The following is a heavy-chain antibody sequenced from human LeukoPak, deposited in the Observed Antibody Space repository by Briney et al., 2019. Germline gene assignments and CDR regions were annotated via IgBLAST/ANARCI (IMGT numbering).Heavy chain of an antibody. V-gene: IGHV3-48*04. J-gene: IGHJ4*02. CDR3: ARGRNSPWY. D-gene: IGHD2-21*01. Sequence: GGSLRLSCAASGFTFSSYSMNWVRQAPGKGLEWVSYISSSSSTIYYADSVKGRFTISRDNAKNSLYLQMNSLRAEDTAVYYCARGRNSPWYWGQGTLVTVSS. CDR2: ISSSSSTI. CDR1: GFTFSSYS.